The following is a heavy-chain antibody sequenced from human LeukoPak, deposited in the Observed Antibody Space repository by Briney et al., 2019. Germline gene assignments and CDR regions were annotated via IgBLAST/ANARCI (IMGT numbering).Heavy chain of an antibody. CDR3: ARRRYGLGSYSDAFDI. CDR2: IDTAGGT. Sequence: GGSLRLSCTASGFTFISYDMHWVRQPTGKGLEWVSGIDTAGGTYYAGSVKGRFTISRENAKNSLSLQMNSLRAGDTAVYYCARRRYGLGSYSDAFDIWGQGTMVTVSS. V-gene: IGHV3-13*04. CDR1: GFTFISYD. J-gene: IGHJ3*02. D-gene: IGHD3-10*01.